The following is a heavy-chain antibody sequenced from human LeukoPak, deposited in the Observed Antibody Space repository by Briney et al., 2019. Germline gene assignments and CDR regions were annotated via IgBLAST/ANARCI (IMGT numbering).Heavy chain of an antibody. V-gene: IGHV4-59*01. J-gene: IGHJ5*02. Sequence: SETLSLTCTVSGGSISSYYWSWIQQPPGKGLEWIGYIYYSGSTNYNPSLKSRVTISVDTSKNQFSLKLSSVTAADTAVYYCARVGRPAAAGNRWFDPWGQGTLVTVSS. CDR2: IYYSGST. D-gene: IGHD6-13*01. CDR1: GGSISSYY. CDR3: ARVGRPAAAGNRWFDP.